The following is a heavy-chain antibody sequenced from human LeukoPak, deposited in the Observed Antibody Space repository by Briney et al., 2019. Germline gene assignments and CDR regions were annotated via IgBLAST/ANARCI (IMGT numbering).Heavy chain of an antibody. V-gene: IGHV4-61*02. CDR1: GGSISSGSYY. J-gene: IGHJ2*01. CDR3: ARWADWEPYWYFDL. Sequence: SQTLSLTCTVSGGSISSGSYYWSWIRQPAGKGLEWIGRIYTSGSTNYNPSLKRRVTISVDTSKNQFSLRLSSVTAADTAVYYCARWADWEPYWYFDLWGRGTLVTVSS. D-gene: IGHD1-26*01. CDR2: IYTSGST.